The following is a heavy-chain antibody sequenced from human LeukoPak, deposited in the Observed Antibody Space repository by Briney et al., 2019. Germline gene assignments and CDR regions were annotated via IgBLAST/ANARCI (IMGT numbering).Heavy chain of an antibody. J-gene: IGHJ4*02. CDR3: ASLGQLGY. D-gene: IGHD6-13*01. V-gene: IGHV4-39*01. CDR2: IYYSGST. CDR1: GSSISSSSYY. Sequence: SETLSLTCTVSGSSISSSSYYWGWIRQPPGKGLEWIGSIYYSGSTYYNPSLKSRVTISVDTSKNQFSLKLSSVTAADTAVYYCASLGQLGYWGQGTLVTVSS.